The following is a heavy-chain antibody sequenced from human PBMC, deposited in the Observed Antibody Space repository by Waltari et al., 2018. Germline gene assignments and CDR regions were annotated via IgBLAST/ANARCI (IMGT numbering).Heavy chain of an antibody. Sequence: QLQLQESGPGLVKPSETLSLTCTVSGCSISSSSNYWGWIRQPPGKGLEWFGSIYYSGSTYYNPSLKSRVTISVDTSKNQFSLKLSSVTAADTAVYYCAKPYRNYYYGMDVWGQGTTVTVSS. D-gene: IGHD1-1*01. CDR3: AKPYRNYYYGMDV. CDR2: IYYSGST. V-gene: IGHV4-39*01. J-gene: IGHJ6*02. CDR1: GCSISSSSNY.